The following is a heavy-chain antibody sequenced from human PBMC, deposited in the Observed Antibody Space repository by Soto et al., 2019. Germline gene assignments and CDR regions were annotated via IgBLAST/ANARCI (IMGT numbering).Heavy chain of an antibody. CDR3: ARHSGEYSGYGSYYHYYMDV. V-gene: IGHV5-51*01. CDR1: GYSFTSYR. Sequence: ISCKGSGYSFTSYRIGWVRQMPGKGLEWMGIIYPGDSDTRYSPSFQGQVTISADKSISTAYLQWSSLKASDTAMYYCARHSGEYSGYGSYYHYYMDVSGKGTTVTVSS. J-gene: IGHJ6*03. D-gene: IGHD5-12*01. CDR2: IYPGDSDT.